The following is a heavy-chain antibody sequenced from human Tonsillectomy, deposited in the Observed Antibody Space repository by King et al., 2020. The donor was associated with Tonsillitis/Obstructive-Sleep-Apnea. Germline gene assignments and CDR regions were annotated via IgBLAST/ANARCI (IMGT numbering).Heavy chain of an antibody. CDR1: GGSFSDYY. J-gene: IGHJ3*02. CDR2: INHSGST. Sequence: VQLQQWGAGLLKPSETLSLTCAVYGGSFSDYYWSWIRQPPGKGLEWIGEINHSGSTNYNPSLKSRVTISVDTSKNQFSLKLSSVTAADTAVYYCAGFNTTMANAFDIWGQGTMVTVSS. CDR3: AGFNTTMANAFDI. V-gene: IGHV4-34*01. D-gene: IGHD4-23*01.